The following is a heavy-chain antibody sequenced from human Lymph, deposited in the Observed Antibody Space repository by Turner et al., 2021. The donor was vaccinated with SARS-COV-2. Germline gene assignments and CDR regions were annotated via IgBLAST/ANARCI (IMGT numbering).Heavy chain of an antibody. Sequence: EVQLLESGGGLVQPGGSLRLSCSASGFTFSSYAMSWVSQDPGKGLEWVSTISGSGGSTYYADSVKGRFTISRDNSKNTLYLQMNSLRAEDTAVYYCAKNEMAMIVVVITLFDYWGQGTLVTVSS. D-gene: IGHD3-22*01. V-gene: IGHV3-23*01. CDR3: AKNEMAMIVVVITLFDY. CDR1: GFTFSSYA. CDR2: ISGSGGST. J-gene: IGHJ4*02.